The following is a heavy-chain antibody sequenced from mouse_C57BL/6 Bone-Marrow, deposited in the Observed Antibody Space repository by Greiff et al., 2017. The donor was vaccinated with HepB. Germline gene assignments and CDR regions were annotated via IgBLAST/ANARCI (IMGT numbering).Heavy chain of an antibody. CDR2: IRNKANGYTT. J-gene: IGHJ3*01. CDR1: GFTFTDYY. CDR3: ARYMGPRGFAY. V-gene: IGHV7-3*01. Sequence: EVKLVESGGGLVQPGGSLSLSCAASGFTFTDYYMSWVRQPPGTALEWLGFIRNKANGYTTEYSASVKGRFTISRDNSQSILYLQMNALRAEDSATYYCARYMGPRGFAYWGQGTLVTVSA.